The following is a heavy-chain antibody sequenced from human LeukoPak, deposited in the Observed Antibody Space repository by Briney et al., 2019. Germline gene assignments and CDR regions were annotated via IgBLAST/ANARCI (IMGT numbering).Heavy chain of an antibody. V-gene: IGHV1-2*02. D-gene: IGHD3-22*01. J-gene: IGHJ4*02. CDR2: INPNSGGT. CDR1: GYTFTGYY. CDR3: ARARKSYYYDSSGYQNDY. Sequence: ASVKVSCKASGYTFTGYYLHWVRQAPGQGLEWMGWINPNSGGTNYAQKFQGRVTMTRDTSISTAYMELSRLRSDDTAVYYCARARKSYYYDSSGYQNDYWGQGTLVTVSS.